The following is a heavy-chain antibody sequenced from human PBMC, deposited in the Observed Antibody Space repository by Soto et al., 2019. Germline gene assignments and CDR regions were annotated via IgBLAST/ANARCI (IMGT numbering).Heavy chain of an antibody. Sequence: SVEVSCKASGGTFSSYAISWVRQAPGQGLEWMGGIIPMFGTANYAQRFQDRVTITADESTNTVYMELSSLRSEDTAVYFCASGIQLWLRRINNGYSGWGQGTLVTSPQ. V-gene: IGHV1-69*13. CDR1: GGTFSSYA. J-gene: IGHJ4*02. CDR3: ASGIQLWLRRINNGYSG. D-gene: IGHD5-18*01. CDR2: IIPMFGTA.